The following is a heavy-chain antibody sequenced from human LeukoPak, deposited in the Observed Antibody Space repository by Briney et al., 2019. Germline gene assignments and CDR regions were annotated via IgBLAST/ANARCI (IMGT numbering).Heavy chain of an antibody. D-gene: IGHD3-10*01. Sequence: PGGSLRLSCAASELIFSNYWMSWVRQAPGKGLEWVSDISGYGGSTYYADSVKGRFTISRDNSKNTLYLQMNRLRAEDTAVYYCAKDLSGSSHNWFDPWGQGTLVTVSS. CDR1: ELIFSNYW. CDR3: AKDLSGSSHNWFDP. V-gene: IGHV3-23*01. CDR2: ISGYGGST. J-gene: IGHJ5*02.